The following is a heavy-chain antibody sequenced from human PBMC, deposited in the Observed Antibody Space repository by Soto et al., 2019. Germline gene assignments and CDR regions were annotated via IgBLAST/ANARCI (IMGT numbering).Heavy chain of an antibody. V-gene: IGHV4-59*01. Sequence: SETLSLTCTVSGGSISSYYWSWIRQPPGKGLEWIGYIYYSGSTNYNPSLKSRVTISVDTSKNQFSLKLSSVTAADTAVYYCARRGRDYYMDVWGKGTTVTVSS. CDR1: GGSISSYY. J-gene: IGHJ6*03. CDR3: ARRGRDYYMDV. D-gene: IGHD3-16*01. CDR2: IYYSGST.